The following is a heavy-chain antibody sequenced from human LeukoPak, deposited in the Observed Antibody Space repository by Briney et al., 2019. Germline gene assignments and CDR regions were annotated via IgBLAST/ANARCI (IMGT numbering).Heavy chain of an antibody. CDR1: GGSISRSFYY. V-gene: IGHV4-39*01. J-gene: IGHJ3*02. Sequence: KTSETLSLTCTVSGGSISRSFYYWGRIHQSPGKGLEWIGSIYYSDSGTMYYNPSLKSRVTMYADTSKNQFSLRVSSVTAADTAVYYCARRPPALGAFDIWGQGTMVSVSS. CDR3: ARRPPALGAFDI. CDR2: IYYSDSGTM.